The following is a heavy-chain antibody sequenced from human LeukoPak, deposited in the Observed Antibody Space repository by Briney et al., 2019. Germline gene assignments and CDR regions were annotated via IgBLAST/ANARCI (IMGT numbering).Heavy chain of an antibody. CDR2: ISYSGNT. J-gene: IGHJ4*02. Sequence: SETLSLTCTVSAGSISSYYWSWIRQPPGKGLEWIGHISYSGNTNYKPSLKSRVTISVDTSKNQFSLKLSSVTAADTAVYYCARDHSSSWSYFDYWGQGTLVTVSS. CDR3: ARDHSSSWSYFDY. V-gene: IGHV4-59*01. CDR1: AGSISSYY. D-gene: IGHD6-13*01.